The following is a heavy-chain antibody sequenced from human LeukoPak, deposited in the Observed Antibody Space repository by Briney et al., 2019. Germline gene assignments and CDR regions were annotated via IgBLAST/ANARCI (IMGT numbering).Heavy chain of an antibody. CDR1: GYTFTSYG. D-gene: IGHD4-17*01. Sequence: ASVKVSCKASGYTFTSYGISWVRQAPGQGLEWMGWISAYNSNTNYAQKLQGRVTMTTDTSTSTAYMELRSLRSDDTAVYYCARDLDTVTTSDYWGQGTLVTVSS. J-gene: IGHJ4*02. V-gene: IGHV1-18*01. CDR3: ARDLDTVTTSDY. CDR2: ISAYNSNT.